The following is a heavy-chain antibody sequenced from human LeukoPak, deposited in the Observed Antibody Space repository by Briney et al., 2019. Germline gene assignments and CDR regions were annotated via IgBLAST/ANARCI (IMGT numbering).Heavy chain of an antibody. J-gene: IGHJ4*02. Sequence: GGSLRLSCAASGFTFSSYWMSWVRQAPGKGLEWVANIKQDGSEKYYVDSVKGRFTISRDNAKNSLYLQMNSLGAEDTAVYYCARERDDYVWGSYRRFFDYWGQGTLVTVSS. D-gene: IGHD3-16*02. CDR1: GFTFSSYW. V-gene: IGHV3-7*01. CDR2: IKQDGSEK. CDR3: ARERDDYVWGSYRRFFDY.